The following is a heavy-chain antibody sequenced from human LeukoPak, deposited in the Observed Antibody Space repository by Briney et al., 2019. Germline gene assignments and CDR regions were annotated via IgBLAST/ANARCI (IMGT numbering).Heavy chain of an antibody. CDR1: GGSISSGGYY. J-gene: IGHJ4*02. Sequence: PSETLSLTCTVSGGSISSGGYYWSWIRQHPGKGLEWIGYIYYSGSTYYNPSLKSRVTISVDTSKNQFSLKLSSVTAADTAVYYCARGSGTYYYDSSGYYFDYWGQGTLVTVSS. V-gene: IGHV4-31*03. CDR2: IYYSGST. D-gene: IGHD3-22*01. CDR3: ARGSGTYYYDSSGYYFDY.